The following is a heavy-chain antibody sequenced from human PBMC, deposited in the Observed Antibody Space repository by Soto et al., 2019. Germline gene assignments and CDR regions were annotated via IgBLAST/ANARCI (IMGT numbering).Heavy chain of an antibody. CDR1: GGSISSSSYY. V-gene: IGHV4-39*01. CDR3: ARHHRSILRFLEWFDY. CDR2: IYYSGST. D-gene: IGHD3-3*01. J-gene: IGHJ4*02. Sequence: QLQLQESGPGLVKPSETLSLTCTVSGGSISSSSYYWGWIRQPPGKGLEWIGSIYYSGSTYYNPSLKSRVTISVDTSKNQCSLKLSSVTAADTAVYYCARHHRSILRFLEWFDYWGQGTLVTVSS.